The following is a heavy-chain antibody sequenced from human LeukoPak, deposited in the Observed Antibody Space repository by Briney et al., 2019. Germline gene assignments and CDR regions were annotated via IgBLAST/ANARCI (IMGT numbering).Heavy chain of an antibody. Sequence: GESLKISCKGSGYSFTSYWIGWVRQMPGKGLEWMGIIYPGDSDTRYSPSFQGQVTISVDKSISTAYLQWSSLKASDTAMYFCARGRYCNGGTCYFDYWGQGILVTVSS. D-gene: IGHD2-15*01. CDR1: GYSFTSYW. J-gene: IGHJ4*02. CDR3: ARGRYCNGGTCYFDY. CDR2: IYPGDSDT. V-gene: IGHV5-51*01.